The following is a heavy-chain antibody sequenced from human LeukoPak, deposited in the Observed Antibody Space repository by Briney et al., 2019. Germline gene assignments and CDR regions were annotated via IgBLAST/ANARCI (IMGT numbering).Heavy chain of an antibody. CDR1: GFTFSDYW. CDR2: INIDGTRA. J-gene: IGHJ4*02. D-gene: IGHD3-10*01. V-gene: IGHV3-74*01. Sequence: GGSLRLSCAASGFTFSDYWMHWVRQAPGKGLVWVSRINIDGTRADYAGSVKGRFTISRDNAKNTLYLQMDSLGAEDTAVYYCARVTGEAAYYYGRFDYWGQGTLVTVSS. CDR3: ARVTGEAAYYYGRFDY.